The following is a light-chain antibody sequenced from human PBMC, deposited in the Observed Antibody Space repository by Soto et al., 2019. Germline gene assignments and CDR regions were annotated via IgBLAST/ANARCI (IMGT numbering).Light chain of an antibody. V-gene: IGKV1-8*01. CDR1: QGISSY. J-gene: IGKJ3*01. CDR3: QQYYSYLPA. Sequence: AIRMSQSPSSFSASTGDRVTMTCRASQGISSYLAWYQQKPGKAPKLLIYAASTLQSGVPSRFSGSGSGTDFTLTISCLQSEDFAPYYCQQYYSYLPAFCHVTNVDIK. CDR2: AAS.